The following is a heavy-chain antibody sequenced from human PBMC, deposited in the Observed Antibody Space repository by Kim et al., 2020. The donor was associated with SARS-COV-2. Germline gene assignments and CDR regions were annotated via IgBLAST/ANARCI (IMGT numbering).Heavy chain of an antibody. V-gene: IGHV4-39*01. J-gene: IGHJ5*02. CDR3: ARTFDP. CDR2: YYSRST. Sequence: YYSRSTDYNPSRESRVAISVDTSKNQFSLKLSSVTAADTAVYCCARTFDPWGQGTLVTVSS.